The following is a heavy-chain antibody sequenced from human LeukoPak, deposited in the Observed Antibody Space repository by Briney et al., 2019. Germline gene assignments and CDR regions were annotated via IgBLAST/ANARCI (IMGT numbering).Heavy chain of an antibody. CDR3: ARAYLDTAMPIGDY. J-gene: IGHJ4*02. D-gene: IGHD5-18*01. V-gene: IGHV3-7*01. Sequence: GGSLRLSCAASGFTFSSYWMSWVRQAPGKGLEWVTNIKQDGSEKYYVDSVKGRFTISRDNAKNSLYLQMNSLRAEDTAVYYCARAYLDTAMPIGDYWGQGTLVTVSS. CDR2: IKQDGSEK. CDR1: GFTFSSYW.